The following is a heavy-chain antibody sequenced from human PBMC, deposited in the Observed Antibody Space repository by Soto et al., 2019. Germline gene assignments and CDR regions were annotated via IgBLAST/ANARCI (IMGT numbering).Heavy chain of an antibody. CDR3: ARSWSGSTSGRVDV. D-gene: IGHD3-3*01. V-gene: IGHV3-9*01. CDR1: GFTFDDHV. CDR2: INWNGDSI. J-gene: IGHJ6*02. Sequence: EVQLVESGGGLVHPGSSLRLSCVASGFTFDDHVMNWVRQVPGKGLEWVGHINWNGDSIGYGGSVRGRFTISRDNAKNTLYLQMNSLRPEDTALYYCARSWSGSTSGRVDVWGQGTKVTVSS.